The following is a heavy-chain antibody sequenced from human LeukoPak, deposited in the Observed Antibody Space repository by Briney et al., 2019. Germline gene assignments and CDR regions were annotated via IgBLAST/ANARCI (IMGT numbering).Heavy chain of an antibody. Sequence: GRSLRPSCAASGFTFSSYGMNWVRQAPGKGLEWVAVIWYDGSNKYYADSVKGRFTISRDNSKNTLYLQMNSLRAEDTAVYYCARGLQEIDGMDVWGKGTTVTVCS. D-gene: IGHD5-24*01. J-gene: IGHJ6*04. CDR1: GFTFSSYG. CDR3: ARGLQEIDGMDV. CDR2: IWYDGSNK. V-gene: IGHV3-33*01.